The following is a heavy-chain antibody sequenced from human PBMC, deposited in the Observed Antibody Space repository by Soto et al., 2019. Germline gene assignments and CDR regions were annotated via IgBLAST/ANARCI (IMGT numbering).Heavy chain of an antibody. D-gene: IGHD2-8*01. CDR1: GYSFTDYH. CDR3: ARGDSTDCSNGVCSFFYNHDMDV. J-gene: IGHJ6*02. CDR2: INPKSGGT. Sequence: SVKVSCKASGYSFTDYHIHWVRQAPGQGLGWLGRINPKSGGTSTAQKFQGWVTMTTDTSISTASMELTRLTSDDTAIYYCARGDSTDCSNGVCSFFYNHDMDVWGQGTTVTVSS. V-gene: IGHV1-2*04.